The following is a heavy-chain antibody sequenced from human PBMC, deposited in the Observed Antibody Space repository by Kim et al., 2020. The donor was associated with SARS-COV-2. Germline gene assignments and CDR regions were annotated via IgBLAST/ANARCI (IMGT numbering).Heavy chain of an antibody. CDR3: AREAQLWANFDY. CDR2: ISYDGSNK. CDR1: GFTFSSYG. V-gene: IGHV3-33*05. J-gene: IGHJ4*02. D-gene: IGHD5-18*01. Sequence: GGSLRLSCAASGFTFSSYGMHWVRQAPGKGLEWVAVISYDGSNKYYADSVKGRFTISRDNSKNTLYLQMNSLRAEDTSVYYCAREAQLWANFDYWGQGTL.